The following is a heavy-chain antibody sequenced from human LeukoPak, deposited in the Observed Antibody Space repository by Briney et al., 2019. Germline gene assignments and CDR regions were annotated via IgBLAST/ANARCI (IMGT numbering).Heavy chain of an antibody. CDR3: ARSDGSGSFPPYFDY. V-gene: IGHV5-51*01. D-gene: IGHD3-10*01. CDR2: IYPGDSDT. J-gene: IGHJ4*02. Sequence: GESLKISCKGFGYSFTNYWIGWVRQMPGKGLEWMGIIYPGDSDTRYSPSSQGQVTISVDKSISTAYLQWSSLKASDTAMYYCARSDGSGSFPPYFDYWGQGTLVTVSS. CDR1: GYSFTNYW.